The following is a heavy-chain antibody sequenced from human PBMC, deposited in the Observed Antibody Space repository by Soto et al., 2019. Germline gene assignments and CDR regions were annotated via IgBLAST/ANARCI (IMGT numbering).Heavy chain of an antibody. CDR3: ARAWKIEKFGVISMSKGLDV. CDR2: SSNRDRST. J-gene: IGHJ6*02. CDR1: GFIFSDYY. Sequence: QVQLVESGGGLVKPGGSLRLSCAASGFIFSDYYMTWIRQAPGKGLEWLSCSSNRDRSTYYADSVKDRFVVSKDNAKDLVHLQMNSLRAEDTAVYFCARAWKIEKFGVISMSKGLDVWGQGTTVTVSS. D-gene: IGHD3-3*01. V-gene: IGHV3-11*01.